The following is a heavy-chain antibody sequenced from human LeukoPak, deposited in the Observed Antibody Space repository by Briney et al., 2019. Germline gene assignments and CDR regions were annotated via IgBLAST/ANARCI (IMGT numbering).Heavy chain of an antibody. J-gene: IGHJ6*03. D-gene: IGHD5-18*01. CDR2: ISYDGSNK. V-gene: IGHV3-30*03. Sequence: GGSLRLSCAASGFTFSSYGMHWVRQAPGKGLEWVAVISYDGSNKYYADSVKGRFTISRDNSKNTLYLQMNSLRAEDTAVYYCARDALLYRYTFYYYYYYMDVWGKGTTVTVSS. CDR3: ARDALLYRYTFYYYYYYMDV. CDR1: GFTFSSYG.